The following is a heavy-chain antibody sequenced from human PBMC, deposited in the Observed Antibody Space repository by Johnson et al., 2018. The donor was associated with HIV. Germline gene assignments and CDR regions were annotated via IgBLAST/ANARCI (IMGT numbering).Heavy chain of an antibody. CDR2: INWHGGST. D-gene: IGHD5-18*01. CDR3: ARDTAMVHDAFDI. J-gene: IGHJ3*02. Sequence: QVQLVESGGGLVKPGGSLRLSCAASGFTFSDYYMSWIRQAPGKELEWVSGINWHGGSTGYADSVKCRFTISSDNAKNSLYLQMNSLRSEDTAVYYCARDTAMVHDAFDIWGQGTMVTVSS. CDR1: GFTFSDYY. V-gene: IGHV3-11*01.